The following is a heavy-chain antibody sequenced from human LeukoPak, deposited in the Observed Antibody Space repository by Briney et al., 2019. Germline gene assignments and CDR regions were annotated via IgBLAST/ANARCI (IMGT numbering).Heavy chain of an antibody. CDR2: ISSSGSTI. D-gene: IGHD5-24*01. V-gene: IGHV3-48*03. J-gene: IGHJ4*02. CDR3: AREEMEMGLDY. Sequence: GGSLRLSCAASGFTFSSYEMNWVRQAPGKGLEWVSYISSSGSTIYYADSVKGRFTISRDNAKNSLCLQMNSLRAEDTAVYYCAREEMEMGLDYWGQGTLVTVSS. CDR1: GFTFSSYE.